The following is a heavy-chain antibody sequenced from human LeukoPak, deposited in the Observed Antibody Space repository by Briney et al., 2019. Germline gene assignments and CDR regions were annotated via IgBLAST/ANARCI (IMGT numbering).Heavy chain of an antibody. D-gene: IGHD6-13*01. Sequence: PSETLSLTCTVSGGSISSYYWSWIRQPAGKGLEWIGRIYTSGSTNHNPSLKSRVTMSVDTSKNQFSLQLNSVTPEDTAVYYCARGGYSSSRRPNYYYYYYMDVWGKGTTVTVSS. V-gene: IGHV4-4*07. J-gene: IGHJ6*03. CDR3: ARGGYSSSRRPNYYYYYYMDV. CDR1: GGSISSYY. CDR2: IYTSGST.